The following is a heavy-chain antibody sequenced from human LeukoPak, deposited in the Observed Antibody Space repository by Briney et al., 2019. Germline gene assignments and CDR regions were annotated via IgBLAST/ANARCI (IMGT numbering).Heavy chain of an antibody. J-gene: IGHJ4*02. CDR1: GYDFTNYY. CDR3: ARDRVGAFFDY. V-gene: IGHV1-46*01. Sequence: GASVKVSCEASGYDFTNYYVHWVRQAPGQGLEWMGTINPNPHEDITTYAQKFQDRVTMTKDPAMSTVYMELSSLTSEDTAVYYCARDRVGAFFDYWGQGTLVTVSS. D-gene: IGHD1-26*01. CDR2: INPNPHEDIT.